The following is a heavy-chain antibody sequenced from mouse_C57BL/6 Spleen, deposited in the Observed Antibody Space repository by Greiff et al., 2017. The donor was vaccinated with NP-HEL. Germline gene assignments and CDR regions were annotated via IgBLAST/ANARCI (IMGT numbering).Heavy chain of an antibody. Sequence: VQVVESGAELVKPGASVKMSCKASGYTFTTYPIEWMKQNHGKSLEWIGNFHPYNDDTKYNEKFKGKATLTVEKSSSTVYLELSRLTSDDSAVYYCARGVSSGGSSPWFAYWGQGTLVTVSA. J-gene: IGHJ3*01. D-gene: IGHD1-1*01. CDR2: FHPYNDDT. CDR3: ARGVSSGGSSPWFAY. CDR1: GYTFTTYP. V-gene: IGHV1-47*01.